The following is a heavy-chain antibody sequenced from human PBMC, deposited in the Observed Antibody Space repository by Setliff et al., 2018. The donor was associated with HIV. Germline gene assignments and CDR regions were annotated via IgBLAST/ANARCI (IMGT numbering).Heavy chain of an antibody. J-gene: IGHJ4*02. CDR3: AKDKTSTWYGGIDF. Sequence: ASVKVSCKTSGYIFTDYYMHWVRQAPGQGLEWMGWINPNSGDTNYAQKFQGRVTMTRDTSITTAYMELKWLRSDDTANTAVYYCAKDKTSTWYGGIDFWGQGTLVTVSS. D-gene: IGHD6-13*01. CDR1: GYIFTDYY. CDR2: INPNSGDT. V-gene: IGHV1-2*02.